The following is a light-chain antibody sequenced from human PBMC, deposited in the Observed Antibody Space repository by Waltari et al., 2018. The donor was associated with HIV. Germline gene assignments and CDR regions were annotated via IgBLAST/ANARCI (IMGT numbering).Light chain of an antibody. V-gene: IGLV1-44*01. Sequence: QSALTQPPSVSGAPGQRVTISCSGSGSNIRSNFVNWYKQLPVTAPRVLIYNDDQRPSGVPARFSGSKSGTTSSLAISGLQSEDEAEYYCAAWDDTLNVYVFGSGTKVTVL. CDR2: NDD. CDR1: GSNIRSNF. J-gene: IGLJ1*01. CDR3: AAWDDTLNVYV.